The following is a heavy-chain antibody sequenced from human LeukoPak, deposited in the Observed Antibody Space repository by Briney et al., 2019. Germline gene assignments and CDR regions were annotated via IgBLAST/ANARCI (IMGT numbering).Heavy chain of an antibody. V-gene: IGHV4-39*01. D-gene: IGHD3-10*01. CDR1: GGSLSSPNYY. CDR3: ARHDYYGSLNWFDP. J-gene: IGHJ5*02. Sequence: SETLSLTRIVSGGSLSSPNYYWGWPRPPPRQGLEWIGSIYYSGTTYHNPSLKSRLTISVDTSKNQFSLKLTSVTAADTAVYYCARHDYYGSLNWFDPWGQGTLITVSS. CDR2: IYYSGTT.